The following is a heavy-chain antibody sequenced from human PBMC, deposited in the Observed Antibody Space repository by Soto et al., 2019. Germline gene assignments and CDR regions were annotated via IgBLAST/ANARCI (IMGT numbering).Heavy chain of an antibody. V-gene: IGHV4-59*08. J-gene: IGHJ6*02. CDR2: IYYSGST. Sequence: SETLSLTCTVSGGSISSYYWSGIRQPPWKGLEWIGYIYYSGSTNYNPSLKSRVTISVDTSKNQFSLKLSSVTAADTAVYYCARGRHYYGSGSYYRRTTYDTAYYYYYYGMDVWGQGTTVT. CDR3: ARGRHYYGSGSYYRRTTYDTAYYYYYYGMDV. D-gene: IGHD3-10*01. CDR1: GGSISSYY.